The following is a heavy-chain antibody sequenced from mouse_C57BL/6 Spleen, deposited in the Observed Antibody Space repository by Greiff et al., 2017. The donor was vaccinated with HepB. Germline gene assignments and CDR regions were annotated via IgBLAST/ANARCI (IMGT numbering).Heavy chain of an antibody. V-gene: IGHV1-22*01. CDR3: ARSLYDGSPWFAY. CDR2: INPNNGGT. CDR1: GYTFTDYN. D-gene: IGHD2-3*01. J-gene: IGHJ3*01. Sequence: EVQLQQSGPELVKPGASVKMSCKASGYTFTDYNMHWVKQSHGKSLEWIGYINPNNGGTSYNQKFKGKATLTVNKSSSTAYMELRSLTSEDSAVYYCARSLYDGSPWFAYWGQGTLVTVSA.